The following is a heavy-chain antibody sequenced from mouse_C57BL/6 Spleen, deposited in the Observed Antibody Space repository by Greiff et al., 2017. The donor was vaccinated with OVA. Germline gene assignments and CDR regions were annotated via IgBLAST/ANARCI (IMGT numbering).Heavy chain of an antibody. CDR2: IRSKSNNYAT. Sequence: EVKLVESGGGLVQPKGSLKLSCAASGFSFNTYAMNWVRQAPGKGLEWVARIRSKSNNYATYYADSVKDRFTISRDDSESMLYLQMNNVKTEDTAMYYCVSDYYGGYFDVWGTGTTVTVSS. CDR3: VSDYYGGYFDV. V-gene: IGHV10-1*01. CDR1: GFSFNTYA. D-gene: IGHD1-1*01. J-gene: IGHJ1*03.